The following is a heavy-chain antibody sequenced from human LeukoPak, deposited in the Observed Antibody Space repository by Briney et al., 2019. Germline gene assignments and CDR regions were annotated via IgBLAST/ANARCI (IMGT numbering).Heavy chain of an antibody. CDR1: GFTFGNYW. CDR2: IDNDGSYA. CDR3: ARGAGWSGSYTYCFDS. Sequence: GGSLRLSCAASGFTFGNYWMHWVRQVPGKGLVWVSRIDNDGSYAAYADSVKGRFTFSRDNAKNTLYLQMNTLRAEDTAVYYCARGAGWSGSYTYCFDSWGQGALVTVSS. V-gene: IGHV3-74*01. J-gene: IGHJ4*02. D-gene: IGHD3-3*01.